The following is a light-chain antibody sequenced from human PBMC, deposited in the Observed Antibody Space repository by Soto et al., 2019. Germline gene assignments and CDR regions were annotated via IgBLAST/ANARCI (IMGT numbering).Light chain of an antibody. CDR2: DVT. Sequence: ALTQPASVSGSPGQSITISCTGTSSDVGGFNYVSWYQQHPGKAPKLMIYDVTNRPSGVSYRFSGSKSGNTASLTISGLQAEDEADYYCNSYTSSSTYVFGTGTKVTVL. J-gene: IGLJ1*01. CDR3: NSYTSSSTYV. CDR1: SSDVGGFNY. V-gene: IGLV2-14*03.